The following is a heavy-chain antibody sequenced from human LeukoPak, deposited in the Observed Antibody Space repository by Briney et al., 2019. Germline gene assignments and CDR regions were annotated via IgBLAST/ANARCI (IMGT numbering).Heavy chain of an antibody. V-gene: IGHV3-74*01. CDR1: GFTFTAYW. D-gene: IGHD6-6*01. J-gene: IGHJ4*02. CDR2: INSDGSST. Sequence: GGSLRLSCAASGFTFTAYWMHWVRQVPGKGLMWVSRINSDGSSTTYADSVKGRFTISRDNAENTLHLQMNSLRVEDTAVYYCATALIAAIDYWGQGTLVAVSS. CDR3: ATALIAAIDY.